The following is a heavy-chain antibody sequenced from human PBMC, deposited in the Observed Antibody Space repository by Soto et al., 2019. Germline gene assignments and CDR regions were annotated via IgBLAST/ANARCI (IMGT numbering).Heavy chain of an antibody. Sequence: PGGSLRLSCAASGFTFSSYGMHWVRQAPGKGLEWVAVISYDGSNKYYADSVKGPFTFSRDNSKNTLYLQMNSLRTEDTAVYYCAKDTKTYYDILTGYYDYWGQGTLVTVSS. D-gene: IGHD3-9*01. CDR2: ISYDGSNK. J-gene: IGHJ4*02. V-gene: IGHV3-30*18. CDR1: GFTFSSYG. CDR3: AKDTKTYYDILTGYYDY.